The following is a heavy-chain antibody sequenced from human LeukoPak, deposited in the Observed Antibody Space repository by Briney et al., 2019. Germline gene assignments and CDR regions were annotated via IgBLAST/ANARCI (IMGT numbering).Heavy chain of an antibody. D-gene: IGHD6-13*01. CDR1: GFTFSSYE. CDR2: ISSSGSTI. J-gene: IGHJ5*02. V-gene: IGHV3-48*03. CDR3: ARDGVGSSSWTPNWFDP. Sequence: GGSLRLSCAASGFTFSSYEMNWVRQAPGKGLEWVPYISSSGSTIYYADSVKGRFTISRDNAKNSLYLQMNSLRAEDTAVYYCARDGVGSSSWTPNWFDPWGQGTLVTVSS.